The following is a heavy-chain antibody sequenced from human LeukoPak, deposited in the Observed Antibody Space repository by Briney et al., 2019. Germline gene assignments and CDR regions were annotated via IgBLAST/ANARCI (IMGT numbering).Heavy chain of an antibody. Sequence: SETLSLTCTVSGYSISSGYYWGWIRQPPGKGLEWIGSIYHSGSTYYNPSLKSRVTMSVDTSKNQFSLKLSSVTAADTAVYYCARDRGWELLLYYFDYWGQGTLVTVSS. J-gene: IGHJ4*02. V-gene: IGHV4-38-2*02. CDR1: GYSISSGYY. CDR3: ARDRGWELLLYYFDY. CDR2: IYHSGST. D-gene: IGHD1-26*01.